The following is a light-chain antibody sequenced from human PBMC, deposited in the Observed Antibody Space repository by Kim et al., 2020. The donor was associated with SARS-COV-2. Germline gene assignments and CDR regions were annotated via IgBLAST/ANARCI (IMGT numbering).Light chain of an antibody. CDR1: SSRTYY. Sequence: ALVQTVRITCQEASSRTYYASWYQQKPGQPPFLVIYDKNNRPSGIPDRFSGSSSGDTASLTITGTQAEDEADYYCHSRDSSGNHGVFGGGTQLTVL. CDR2: DKN. V-gene: IGLV3-19*01. CDR3: HSRDSSGNHGV. J-gene: IGLJ3*02.